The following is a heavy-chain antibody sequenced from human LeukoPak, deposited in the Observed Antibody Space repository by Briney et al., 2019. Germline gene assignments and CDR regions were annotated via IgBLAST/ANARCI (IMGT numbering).Heavy chain of an antibody. CDR2: IRSKTYGGTT. V-gene: IGHV3-49*03. CDR3: TRGAYYYDSSGYLRTNAFDI. J-gene: IGHJ3*02. CDR1: DFTFGDYA. D-gene: IGHD3-22*01. Sequence: PGGSLRLSCTASDFTFGDYAMSWFRQAPGKGLEWVGFIRSKTYGGTTEYAASVKGRFTISRDDSKSIAYLQMNTLKTEDTAVYYCTRGAYYYDSSGYLRTNAFDIWGQGTMVTVSS.